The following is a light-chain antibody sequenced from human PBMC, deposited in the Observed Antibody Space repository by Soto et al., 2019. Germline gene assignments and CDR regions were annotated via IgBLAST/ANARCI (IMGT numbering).Light chain of an antibody. Sequence: EIVLTQSPGTLSLSPGERVTLSCRASQSVSSSYLACYQQKPGQAPRLLIYGASSMAAGIPDRFSGSGSGTDFTLTISRLEPEDFVVYYCQQYGSSPMYTFGQGTKLEIK. V-gene: IGKV3-20*01. J-gene: IGKJ2*01. CDR1: QSVSSSY. CDR3: QQYGSSPMYT. CDR2: GAS.